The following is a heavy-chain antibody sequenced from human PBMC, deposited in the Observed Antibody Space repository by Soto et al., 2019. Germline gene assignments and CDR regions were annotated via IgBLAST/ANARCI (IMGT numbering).Heavy chain of an antibody. D-gene: IGHD6-13*01. CDR3: TRDLGSNWLQGWFDP. Sequence: GGSLRLSCAASGFTVSSSQMTWVRQAPGKALEWVSLIFIGGTTQYAVSVKGRFTISRDYSRNTVYLQMNSLRAEDSAVYYCTRDLGSNWLQGWFDPWGHGTLVTVSS. CDR2: IFIGGTT. CDR1: GFTVSSSQ. J-gene: IGHJ5*02. V-gene: IGHV3-53*01.